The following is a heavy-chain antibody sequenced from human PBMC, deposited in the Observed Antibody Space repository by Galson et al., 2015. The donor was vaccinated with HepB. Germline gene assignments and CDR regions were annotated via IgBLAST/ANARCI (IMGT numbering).Heavy chain of an antibody. CDR3: AKTGRYCSSTSCYYDY. CDR2: ISWNSGSI. J-gene: IGHJ4*02. CDR1: GFTFDDYA. D-gene: IGHD2-2*01. Sequence: SLRLSCAASGFTFDDYAMHWVRQAPGKGLEWVSGISWNSGSIGYADSVKGRFTISRDNAKNSLYLQMNSLRAEDTALYYCAKTGRYCSSTSCYYDYWGQGTLVTVSS. V-gene: IGHV3-9*01.